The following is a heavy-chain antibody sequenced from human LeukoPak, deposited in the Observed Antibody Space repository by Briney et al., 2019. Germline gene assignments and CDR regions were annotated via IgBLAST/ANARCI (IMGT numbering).Heavy chain of an antibody. CDR2: IYTSGST. D-gene: IGHD2-2*01. Sequence: PSETLSLTCTVSGGSISSYYWSWIRQPAGKGLEWIGRIYTSGSTNYNPSLKSRVTMSVDTSKNQFSLKLSSVTGADTAVYYCARNGCSSSTCKTEWGQGTLVIVSS. J-gene: IGHJ4*02. CDR3: ARNGCSSSTCKTE. V-gene: IGHV4-4*07. CDR1: GGSISSYY.